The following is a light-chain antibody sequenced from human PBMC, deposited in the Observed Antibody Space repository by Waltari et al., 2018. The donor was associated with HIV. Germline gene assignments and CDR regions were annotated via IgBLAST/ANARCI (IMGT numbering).Light chain of an antibody. CDR1: ISDVCSHNF. CDR2: EVT. V-gene: IGLV2-14*03. Sequence: QSALTQPASVSGSPGQSITISCSGTISDVCSHNFVSWYQKHPGKAPKLLIHEVTNRASGASTRFSGSKSGKTAYLTISGLQTEDEADYYCSSYANTNSVIFGGGTKLTVL. J-gene: IGLJ2*01. CDR3: SSYANTNSVI.